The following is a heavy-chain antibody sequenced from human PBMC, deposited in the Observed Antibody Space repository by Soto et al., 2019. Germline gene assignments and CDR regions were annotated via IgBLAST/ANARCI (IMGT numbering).Heavy chain of an antibody. J-gene: IGHJ6*02. CDR1: GFTFSSYA. D-gene: IGHD3-9*01. CDR3: ARAPLIRYFDWLGGWYYYYGMDV. V-gene: IGHV3-30-3*01. Sequence: GGSLRLSCAASGFTFSSYAMHWVRQAPGKGLEWVAVISYDGSNKYYADSVKGRFTISRDNSKNTLYLQMNSLRAEDTAVYYCARAPLIRYFDWLGGWYYYYGMDVWGQGTTVTVSS. CDR2: ISYDGSNK.